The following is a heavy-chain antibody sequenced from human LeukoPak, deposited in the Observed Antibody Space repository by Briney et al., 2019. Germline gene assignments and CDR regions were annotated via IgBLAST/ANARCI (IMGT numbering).Heavy chain of an antibody. J-gene: IGHJ5*02. V-gene: IGHV1-2*02. CDR2: INPNSGGT. CDR1: GYTFTGYY. CDR3: ASECSSTSSYKGFDP. D-gene: IGHD2-2*02. Sequence: ASVKVSCKASGYTFTGYYMHWVRQAPGQGLEWMGWINPNSGGTNYAQKFQGRVTMTRDTSISTAYMELSRLRSDDTAVYYCASECSSTSSYKGFDPWGQGTLVTVSS.